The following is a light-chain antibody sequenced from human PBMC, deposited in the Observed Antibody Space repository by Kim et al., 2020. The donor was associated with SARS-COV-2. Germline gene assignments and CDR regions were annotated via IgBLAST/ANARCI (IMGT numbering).Light chain of an antibody. Sequence: DIEMTQSPSALSASVGDRVTITCRASQSVSINLNWYQQKPGKAPRLLIYAASSLQSGVPSRFSGSGSGTGFTLTINSLQPEDFAVYYCQQTFGTQYSFGRGTKVDIK. J-gene: IGKJ2*03. CDR2: AAS. CDR1: QSVSIN. V-gene: IGKV1-39*01. CDR3: QQTFGTQYS.